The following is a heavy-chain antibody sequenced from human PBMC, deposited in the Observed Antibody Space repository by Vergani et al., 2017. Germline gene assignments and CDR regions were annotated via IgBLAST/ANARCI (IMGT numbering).Heavy chain of an antibody. D-gene: IGHD6-19*01. J-gene: IGHJ6*02. V-gene: IGHV3-21*01. CDR2: ISSSSSYI. Sequence: EVQLVESGGGLVKPGGSLRLSCAASGFTFSSYSMNWVRQAPGKGLEWVSSISSSSSYIYYADSVKGRFTISRDNAKNSRYLQMNSLRAEDTAVYYCARDQGVEVAGTHYYYYYGMDVWSQGTTVTVSS. CDR3: ARDQGVEVAGTHYYYYYGMDV. CDR1: GFTFSSYS.